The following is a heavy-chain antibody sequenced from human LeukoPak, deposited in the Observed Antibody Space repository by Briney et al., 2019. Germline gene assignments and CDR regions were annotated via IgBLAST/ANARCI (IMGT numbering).Heavy chain of an antibody. CDR1: GGSFTSFY. V-gene: IGHV4-4*07. CDR3: ARYSGIYGHYY. D-gene: IGHD3-10*01. Sequence: SETLSLTCTASGGSFTSFYWSWIRQPARKGLEWIGRFFSSGNTNYNPSFKSRATISVDKSKNQFSLKLTSVTAADTAVYYCARYSGIYGHYYWGQGTLVSVSS. CDR2: FFSSGNT. J-gene: IGHJ4*02.